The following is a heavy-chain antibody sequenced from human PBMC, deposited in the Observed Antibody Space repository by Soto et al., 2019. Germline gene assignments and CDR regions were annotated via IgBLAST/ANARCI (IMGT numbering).Heavy chain of an antibody. D-gene: IGHD2-15*01. CDR2: IYYTGTT. Sequence: QLQLQESGPGLVKPSETLSLTCTVSGGSISSSSYYWGWIRQPPGKGLEWIGTIYYTGTTYYNPSLKSRVTISVDTSKNQFSLKLSSVTAADTSVYYCASVVGYCSGGTCYSRWYLDNWGQGTLVTVSS. V-gene: IGHV4-39*01. J-gene: IGHJ4*02. CDR1: GGSISSSSYY. CDR3: ASVVGYCSGGTCYSRWYLDN.